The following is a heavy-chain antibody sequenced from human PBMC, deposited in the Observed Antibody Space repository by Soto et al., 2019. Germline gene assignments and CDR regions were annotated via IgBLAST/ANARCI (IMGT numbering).Heavy chain of an antibody. Sequence: SETLSLTCTVSGGSISSGGYFWSWVRQHPGKGLEWIGNIYYSGRTYYNPSLKSRVTISVDTSKNQFPLKLSSVTAADTAVYYCARFAREENPKVGSWYYFDYWGQGTRVT. D-gene: IGHD6-13*01. J-gene: IGHJ4*02. CDR1: GGSISSGGYF. V-gene: IGHV4-31*03. CDR2: IYYSGRT. CDR3: ARFAREENPKVGSWYYFDY.